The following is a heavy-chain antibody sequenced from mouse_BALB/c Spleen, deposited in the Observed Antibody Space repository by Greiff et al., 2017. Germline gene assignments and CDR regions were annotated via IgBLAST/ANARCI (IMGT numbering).Heavy chain of an antibody. D-gene: IGHD2-1*01. J-gene: IGHJ2*01. CDR1: GYTFTSYT. CDR3: ASPYGNFFDY. CDR2: INPSSGNT. V-gene: IGHV1-4*02. Sequence: VQLQQSAAELARPGASVKMSCKASGYTFTSYTMHWVKQRPGQGLEWIGYINPSSGNTEYNQKFKDKTTLTADKSSSTAYMQLSSLTSEDSAVYYCASPYGNFFDYWGQGTTLTVSS.